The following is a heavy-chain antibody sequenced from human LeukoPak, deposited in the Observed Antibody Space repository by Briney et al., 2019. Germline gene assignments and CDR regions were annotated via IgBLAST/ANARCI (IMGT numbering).Heavy chain of an antibody. D-gene: IGHD5-12*01. CDR3: ARHAESGSDRFDY. Sequence: SETLSLTCTVSGYSISSGYYWGWIRQPPGKGLEWIGYIYYSGSTNHNPSLKSRVTISVDMSKNQFSLKLSSVTAADTAVYYCARHAESGSDRFDYWGQGTLVTVSS. CDR1: GYSISSGYY. V-gene: IGHV4-38-2*02. J-gene: IGHJ4*02. CDR2: IYYSGST.